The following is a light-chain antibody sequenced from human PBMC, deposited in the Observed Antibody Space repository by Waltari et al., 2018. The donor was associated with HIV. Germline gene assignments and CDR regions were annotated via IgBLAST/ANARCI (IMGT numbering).Light chain of an antibody. CDR2: AVS. J-gene: IGLJ3*02. V-gene: IGLV2-11*01. CDR3: CSYTGSYTWV. CDR1: SSDVGGYNF. Sequence: QSALTQPRSVSGSPGQSVTISCTGTSSDVGGYNFVSWYQQHPGKAPRLVIYAVSKWPSGVPDRFYGAKSGNTASLAISGLQAEDEADYYCCSYTGSYTWVFGGGTELTVL.